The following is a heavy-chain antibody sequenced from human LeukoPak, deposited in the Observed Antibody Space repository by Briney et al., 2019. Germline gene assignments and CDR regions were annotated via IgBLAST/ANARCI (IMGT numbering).Heavy chain of an antibody. CDR1: GFTFTNYA. CDR2: ITTSSSYI. D-gene: IGHD5-18*01. V-gene: IGHV3-21*01. Sequence: GGSLRLSCAASGFTFTNYAMSWVRQAPGKGLEWVSSITTSSSYIYYADSVKGRFTISRDNARNSLYLHMNSLRAEDTAVYYCARDLGGYSYGSHFDYWGQGTLVTVSS. CDR3: ARDLGGYSYGSHFDY. J-gene: IGHJ4*02.